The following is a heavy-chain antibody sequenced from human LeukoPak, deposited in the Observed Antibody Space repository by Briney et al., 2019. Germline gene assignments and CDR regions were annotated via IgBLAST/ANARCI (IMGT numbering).Heavy chain of an antibody. J-gene: IGHJ4*02. V-gene: IGHV3-21*04. Sequence: GGSLRLSCAASGVTFSIYSMNWVRPAPGEGLGWVSSISSSSSYIYYADSVKGRFTISRDNAKNSLYLQMNSLRAEDTAVYYCAKARRAGSYDYWGQGTLVTVSS. D-gene: IGHD3-10*01. CDR1: GVTFSIYS. CDR3: AKARRAGSYDY. CDR2: ISSSSSYI.